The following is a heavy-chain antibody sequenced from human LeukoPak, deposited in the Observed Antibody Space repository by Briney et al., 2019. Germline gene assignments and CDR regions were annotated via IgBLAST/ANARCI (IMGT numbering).Heavy chain of an antibody. CDR3: AKDIVDSVVADLYDAFDI. CDR1: GSIFDDYA. CDR2: ISWNSGSI. V-gene: IGHV3-9*01. D-gene: IGHD3-22*01. Sequence: GGSLRLSCAASGSIFDDYAMHWVRQAPGKGLEWVSGISWNSGSIGYADSVKGRFTISRDNAKNSLYLQMNSLRAEDTALYYCAKDIVDSVVADLYDAFDIWGQGTMVTVSS. J-gene: IGHJ3*02.